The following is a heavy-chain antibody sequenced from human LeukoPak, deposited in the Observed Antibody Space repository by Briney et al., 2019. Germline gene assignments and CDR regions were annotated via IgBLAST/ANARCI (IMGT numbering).Heavy chain of an antibody. CDR1: GFTVSSTY. CDR3: ARLPSGDY. V-gene: IGHV3-66*04. J-gene: IGHJ4*02. D-gene: IGHD3-10*01. Sequence: QPGGSLRLSCAASGFTVSSTYMSWVRQAPGKGLEWVSVIYSGGSIYYADSLKDRFIVSRDNSKNTLYLQINSLRAEDTAVYYCARLPSGDYWGQGTLVTVS. CDR2: IYSGGSI.